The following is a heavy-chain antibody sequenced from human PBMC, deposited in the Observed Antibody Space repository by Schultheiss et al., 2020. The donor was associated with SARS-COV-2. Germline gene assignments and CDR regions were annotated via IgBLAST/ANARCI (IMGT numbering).Heavy chain of an antibody. CDR3: ARDQWCSSPSCYIHY. Sequence: SETLSLTCTVSGGSISSGGYYWSWIRQHPGKGLEWIGYIYYSGSTNYNPSLKSRVTISVDTSKNQFSLKLSSVTAADTAVYYCARDQWCSSPSCYIHYWGQGTLVTVSS. CDR2: IYYSGST. CDR1: GGSISSGGYY. D-gene: IGHD2-2*02. J-gene: IGHJ4*02. V-gene: IGHV4-61*08.